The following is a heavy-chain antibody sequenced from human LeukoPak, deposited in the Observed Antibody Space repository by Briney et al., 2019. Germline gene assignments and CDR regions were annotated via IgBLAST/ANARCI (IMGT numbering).Heavy chain of an antibody. CDR1: GFTFSTYG. CDR3: AKRGPGSPQSGKYFFDY. Sequence: GGTLRLSCAASGFTFSTYGMTWVRQAPGKGLEWVSAISGSAATTFYADSVKGRFTISRDNSKNTLYLQMNSLRAEDTAVYYCAKRGPGSPQSGKYFFDYWGQGTLVTVSS. V-gene: IGHV3-23*01. D-gene: IGHD3-10*01. CDR2: ISGSAATT. J-gene: IGHJ4*02.